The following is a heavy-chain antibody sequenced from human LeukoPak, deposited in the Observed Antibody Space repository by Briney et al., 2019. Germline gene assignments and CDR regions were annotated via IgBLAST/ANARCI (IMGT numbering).Heavy chain of an antibody. CDR2: ITSGSSTI. D-gene: IGHD4-17*01. J-gene: IGHJ6*02. Sequence: PGGSLGLSCAASGFTFSSYEMNWVRQAPGKGLEWVSYITSGSSTIYYADSVKGRFTIPRDNAKNSLYLQMNSLRAEDTAVYYCARSTTVTFFGMDVWGQGTTVTVSS. CDR1: GFTFSSYE. CDR3: ARSTTVTFFGMDV. V-gene: IGHV3-48*03.